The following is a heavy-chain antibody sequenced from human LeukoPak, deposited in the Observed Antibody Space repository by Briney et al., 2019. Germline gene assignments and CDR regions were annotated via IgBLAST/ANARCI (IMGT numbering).Heavy chain of an antibody. CDR3: AKNQMPNSFGP. CDR1: GFTFSSYG. Sequence: GGSLRLSXAASGFTFSSYGMDWLRQSPGKGLEWVAVIRYDGCSKYYADSMKGRFTISRDNSKKTLYLQINSLSTYDSAVYYCAKNQMPNSFGPWGQGTLVTVSS. CDR2: IRYDGCSK. D-gene: IGHD2-2*01. J-gene: IGHJ5*02. V-gene: IGHV3-30*02.